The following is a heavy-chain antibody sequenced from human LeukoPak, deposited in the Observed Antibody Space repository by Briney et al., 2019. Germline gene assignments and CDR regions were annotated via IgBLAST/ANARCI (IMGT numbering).Heavy chain of an antibody. CDR1: GYTFTGYY. J-gene: IGHJ5*02. CDR2: INPNSGGT. CDR3: AKGGYYYDSTNWFDP. V-gene: IGHV1-2*02. D-gene: IGHD3-22*01. Sequence: ASVKVSCKASGYTFTGYYMHWVRQAPGQGLEWMGWINPNSGGTNYAQKFQGRVTMTRDTSISTAYMELSRLRSDDTAVYYCAKGGYYYDSTNWFDPWGQGTLVTVSS.